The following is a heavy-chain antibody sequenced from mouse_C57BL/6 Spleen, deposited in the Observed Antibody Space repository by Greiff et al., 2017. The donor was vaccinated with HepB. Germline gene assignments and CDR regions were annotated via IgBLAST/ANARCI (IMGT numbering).Heavy chain of an antibody. J-gene: IGHJ3*01. CDR3: ARGGYGRVFGY. CDR2: IYPGGGYT. CDR1: GYTFTNYW. V-gene: IGHV1-63*01. D-gene: IGHD1-1*01. Sequence: QVQLQQSGAELVRPGTSVKMSCKASGYTFTNYWIGWAKQRPGHGLEWIGDIYPGGGYTNYNEKFKGKATLTADKSSSTAYMQFSSLTSEDAAIYYCARGGYGRVFGYWGQGTLVTVSA.